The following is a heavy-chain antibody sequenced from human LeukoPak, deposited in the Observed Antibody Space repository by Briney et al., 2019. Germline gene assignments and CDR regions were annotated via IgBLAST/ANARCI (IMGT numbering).Heavy chain of an antibody. CDR1: GFTFSSYW. D-gene: IGHD2-8*01. CDR2: IKQDGSEK. J-gene: IGHJ4*02. Sequence: GGSLRLSCAASGFTFSSYWMTWVRQAPGKGLEWVANIKQDGSEKYYVDSVKGRFTISRDNAKNSLYLQMNSLRAEDTAVYYCARDHKTHRNNAIDYWGQGTLVTVSS. CDR3: ARDHKTHRNNAIDY. V-gene: IGHV3-7*01.